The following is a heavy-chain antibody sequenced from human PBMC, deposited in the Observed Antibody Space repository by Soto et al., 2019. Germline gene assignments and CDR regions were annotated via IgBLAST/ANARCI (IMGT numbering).Heavy chain of an antibody. CDR3: ARVGYDFWSGYYTGIDYGMDV. D-gene: IGHD3-3*01. CDR1: GYTFTSYG. J-gene: IGHJ6*02. CDR2: ISAYNGNT. Sequence: ASVKVSCKASGYTFTSYGISWVRQAPGQGLEWMGWISAYNGNTNYAQKLQGRVTMTTDTSTSTAYMELRSLRSDDTAVYYCARVGYDFWSGYYTGIDYGMDVWGQGTTVTVSS. V-gene: IGHV1-18*01.